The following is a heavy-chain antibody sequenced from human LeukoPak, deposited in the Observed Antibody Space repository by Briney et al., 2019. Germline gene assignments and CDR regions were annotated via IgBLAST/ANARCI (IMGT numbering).Heavy chain of an antibody. Sequence: PGGSLRLSCAASGFTFSNFAMSWIRQAPGKGLEWVSALNGDNTYYADSVKGRFTVSRDNSKNTLYLQMNSLTAEDTAVYYCARDIYGYFDLWGRGTLVTVSS. CDR3: ARDIYGYFDL. D-gene: IGHD3-16*01. V-gene: IGHV3-23*01. J-gene: IGHJ2*01. CDR2: LNGDNT. CDR1: GFTFSNFA.